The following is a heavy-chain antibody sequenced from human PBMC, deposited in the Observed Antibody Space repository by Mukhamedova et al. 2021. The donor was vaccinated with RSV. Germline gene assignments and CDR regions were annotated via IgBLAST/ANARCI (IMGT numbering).Heavy chain of an antibody. D-gene: IGHD3-3*01. V-gene: IGHV2-26*01. CDR3: ARIFMDFWSGPTFDP. J-gene: IGHJ5*02. Sequence: YSTSLKSRLTISKDTSKSQVVLTMTNMDPVDTATYYCARIFMDFWSGPTFDPWGQGTLVTVSS.